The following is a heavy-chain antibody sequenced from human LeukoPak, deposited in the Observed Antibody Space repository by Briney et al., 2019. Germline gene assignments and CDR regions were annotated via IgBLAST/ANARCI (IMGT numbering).Heavy chain of an antibody. CDR1: GYTFTSYG. Sequence: ASVKVSCKASGYTFTSYGISWVRQAPGQGLEWMGWISAYNGNTNYAQKLQGRVTMTTDTSTSTAYMELRSLRSDDTAVYYCARVLGYCSGGSCYSGWFDPRGQGTLVTVSS. J-gene: IGHJ5*02. D-gene: IGHD2-15*01. V-gene: IGHV1-18*01. CDR2: ISAYNGNT. CDR3: ARVLGYCSGGSCYSGWFDP.